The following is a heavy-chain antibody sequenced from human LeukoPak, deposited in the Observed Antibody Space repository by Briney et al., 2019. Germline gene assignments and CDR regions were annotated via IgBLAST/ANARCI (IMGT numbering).Heavy chain of an antibody. V-gene: IGHV3-48*04. Sequence: GGSLRLSCAASGFTFSSYSMSWVRQAPGKGLEWVSYISSSSSTIYYADSVKGRFTISRDNAKNSLYLQMNSLRAEDTAVYYCARDFYGSGIGSDYWGQGTLVTVSS. D-gene: IGHD3-10*01. CDR2: ISSSSSTI. J-gene: IGHJ4*02. CDR1: GFTFSSYS. CDR3: ARDFYGSGIGSDY.